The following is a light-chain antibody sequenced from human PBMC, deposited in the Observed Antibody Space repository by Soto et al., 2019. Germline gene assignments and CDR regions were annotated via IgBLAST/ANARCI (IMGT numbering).Light chain of an antibody. CDR2: KAS. CDR1: QSISSW. CDR3: QQYISYPWT. V-gene: IGKV1-5*03. J-gene: IGKJ1*01. Sequence: IQMTQAPSSLSAPLRDRVTITCQASQSISSWLAWYQQKPGQAPKLLIYKASSLESGVPSRFSGSRSGTECTLTISSLQPDDVATYYCQQYISYPWTFCQGTKVDI.